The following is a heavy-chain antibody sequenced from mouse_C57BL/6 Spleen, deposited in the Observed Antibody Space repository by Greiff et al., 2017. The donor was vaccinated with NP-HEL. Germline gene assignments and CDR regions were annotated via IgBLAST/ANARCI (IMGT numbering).Heavy chain of an antibody. J-gene: IGHJ3*01. CDR2: FYPGSGSI. D-gene: IGHD4-1*01. Sequence: QVQLQQSGAELVKPLSSFPLSCTSSGYTFTEYTIHWVKQRSGQGLEWIGWFYPGSGSIKSNEKFKDKATLTADKSSSTVYMELSRVTSEDSAVYFCARHEEPPVNWVFAYWGQGTLVTVSA. CDR1: GYTFTEYT. V-gene: IGHV1-62-2*01. CDR3: ARHEEPPVNWVFAY.